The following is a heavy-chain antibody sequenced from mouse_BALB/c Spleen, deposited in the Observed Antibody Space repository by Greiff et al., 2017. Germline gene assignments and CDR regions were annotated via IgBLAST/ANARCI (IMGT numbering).Heavy chain of an antibody. D-gene: IGHD2-4*01. CDR2: IDPFNGGT. J-gene: IGHJ3*01. V-gene: IGHV1S135*01. CDR1: GYSFTSYY. CDR3: ARGYDYFAY. Sequence: VQLQQSGPELMKPGASVKISCKASGYSFTSYYMHWVKQSHGKSLEWIGYIDPFNGGTSYNQKFKGKATLTVDKSSSTAYMHLSSLTSEDSAVYYCARGYDYFAYWGQGTLVTVSA.